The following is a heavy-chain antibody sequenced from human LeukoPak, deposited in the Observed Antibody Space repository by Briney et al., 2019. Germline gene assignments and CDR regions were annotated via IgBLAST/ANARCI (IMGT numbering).Heavy chain of an antibody. V-gene: IGHV4-4*02. CDR3: ARRRGRGYYDSSGYYPIDY. J-gene: IGHJ4*02. CDR2: INHSGST. CDR1: GGSISSSNW. D-gene: IGHD3-22*01. Sequence: SETLSFTCAVSGGSISSSNWWTWVRQPPGKGLEWIGEINHSGSTNYNPSLKSRVTISVDTSKNQFSLKLSSVTAADTAVYYCARRRGRGYYDSSGYYPIDYWGQGTLVTVSS.